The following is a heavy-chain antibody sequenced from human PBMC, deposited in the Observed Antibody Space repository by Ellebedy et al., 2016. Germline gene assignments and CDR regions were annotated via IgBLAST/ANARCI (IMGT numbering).Heavy chain of an antibody. Sequence: SETLSLXXAVYGGSFSGYYWSWIRQPPGKGLEWIGEINHSGSTNYNPSLKSRVTISVDTSKNQFSLKLSSVTAADTAVYYCARVVGGITMVRGKYYMDVWGKGTTVTVSS. CDR1: GGSFSGYY. CDR2: INHSGST. V-gene: IGHV4-34*01. J-gene: IGHJ6*03. D-gene: IGHD3-10*01. CDR3: ARVVGGITMVRGKYYMDV.